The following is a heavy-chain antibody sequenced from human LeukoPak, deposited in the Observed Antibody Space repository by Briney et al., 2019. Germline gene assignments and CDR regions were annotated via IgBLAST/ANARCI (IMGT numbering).Heavy chain of an antibody. J-gene: IGHJ4*02. CDR1: GFTFSTYW. V-gene: IGHV3-7*01. CDR3: AKDEREQLVPGY. Sequence: GGSLRLSCAASGFTFSTYWMSWVRQAPGKGLEWAANINQDGSDKYYVDSVKGRFSISRDDAKNSLYLQMNSLRAEDTAVYYCAKDEREQLVPGYWGQGTLVTVSS. CDR2: INQDGSDK. D-gene: IGHD6-13*01.